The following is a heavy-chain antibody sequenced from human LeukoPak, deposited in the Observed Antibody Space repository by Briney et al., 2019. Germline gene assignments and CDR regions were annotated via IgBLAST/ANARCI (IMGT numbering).Heavy chain of an antibody. V-gene: IGHV4-39*01. J-gene: IGHJ4*02. Sequence: NPSETLSPTCTVSGGSISSSSYYWGWIRQPPGKGLEWIGSLYYSGSTHYNPSLKSRVTISVDTSKNQFSLKLSSVTAADTAVYYCANSANYGGNSGFFDYWGQGTLVTVSS. CDR1: GGSISSSSYY. CDR3: ANSANYGGNSGFFDY. D-gene: IGHD4-23*01. CDR2: LYYSGST.